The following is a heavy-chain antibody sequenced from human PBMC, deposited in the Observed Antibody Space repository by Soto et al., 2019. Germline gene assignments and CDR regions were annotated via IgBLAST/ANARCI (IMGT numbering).Heavy chain of an antibody. CDR1: GFTFSTYS. Sequence: GGSLRLSCAASGFTFSTYSMNWVRQAPGKGLEWVSSISGSGNYTHYADFLRGRFTISRDNAKTSLYLQMNSLRAEDTAVYYCAREGINNYNEYYFDSWGQGTVVT. CDR3: AREGINNYNEYYFDS. D-gene: IGHD4-4*01. V-gene: IGHV3-21*01. J-gene: IGHJ4*02. CDR2: ISGSGNYT.